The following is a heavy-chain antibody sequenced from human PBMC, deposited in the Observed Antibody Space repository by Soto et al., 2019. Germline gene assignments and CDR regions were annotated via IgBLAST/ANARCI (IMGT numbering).Heavy chain of an antibody. CDR1: GYPFTGYY. CDR3: AREYCSSTSCTGAFDP. Sequence: GGSVKVSCKASGYPFTGYYMHWVRQAPGQGLEWMGWINPNSGGTNYAQKFQGWVTMTRDTSISTAYMELSRLRSDDTAVYYCAREYCSSTSCTGAFDPWGQGTMVTVSS. CDR2: INPNSGGT. J-gene: IGHJ5*02. V-gene: IGHV1-2*04. D-gene: IGHD2-2*01.